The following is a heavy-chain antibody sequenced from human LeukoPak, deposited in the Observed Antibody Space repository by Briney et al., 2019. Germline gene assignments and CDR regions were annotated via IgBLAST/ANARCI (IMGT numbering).Heavy chain of an antibody. CDR2: IYYSGST. CDR1: GGSISSYY. V-gene: IGHV4-59*01. CDR3: ARDGYSYGYSQLGAFDI. Sequence: SETLSLTCTVSGGSISSYYWSWLRQPPGKGLEWIGYIYYSGSTNYNPSLKSRVTILVDTSKNQFSLKLSSVTAADTAVYYCARDGYSYGYSQLGAFDIWGPGTMVTVSS. D-gene: IGHD5-18*01. J-gene: IGHJ3*02.